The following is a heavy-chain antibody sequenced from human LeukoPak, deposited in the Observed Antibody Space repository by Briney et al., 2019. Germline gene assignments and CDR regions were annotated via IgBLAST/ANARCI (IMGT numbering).Heavy chain of an antibody. CDR1: GFTFGDYA. CDR3: AKGGPRYFDLRDAFDI. V-gene: IGHV3-9*01. CDR2: ISWNSGGI. J-gene: IGHJ3*02. Sequence: PGRSLRLSCAASGFTFGDYAMHWVRQAPGKGLEWVSGISWNSGGIGYADSVKGRFTISRDNAKNSLYLQMNSLRAEDTALYYCAKGGPRYFDLRDAFDIWGQGTMVTVSS. D-gene: IGHD3-9*01.